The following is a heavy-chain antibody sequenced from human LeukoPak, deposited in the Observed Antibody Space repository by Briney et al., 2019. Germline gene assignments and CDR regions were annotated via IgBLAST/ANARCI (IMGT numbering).Heavy chain of an antibody. CDR3: ARDGGWWRFDF. CDR2: IKEDGSET. Sequence: PGGSLRLSCAASGFTFSSYSMNWVRQAPGQGLEWVASIKEDGSETHYVDSVRGRFTISRDNDKNSLYLQMNNLRAEDTAMYYCARDGGWWRFDFWGQGALVTVSS. D-gene: IGHD2-8*02. CDR1: GFTFSSYS. J-gene: IGHJ4*02. V-gene: IGHV3-7*03.